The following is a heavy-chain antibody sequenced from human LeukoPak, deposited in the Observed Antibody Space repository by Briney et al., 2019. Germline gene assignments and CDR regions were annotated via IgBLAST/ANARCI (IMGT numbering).Heavy chain of an antibody. CDR1: GGSISSSSYY. Sequence: SETLSLTCTVSGGSISSSSYYWGWIRQPPGKGLEWIGSIYYSGSTYYNPSLKSRVTISVDTSKNQFSLKLSSVTAADTAVYYCARAPITMIVVVIHDAFDIWGQGTMVTVSS. CDR2: IYYSGST. V-gene: IGHV4-39*07. J-gene: IGHJ3*02. D-gene: IGHD3-22*01. CDR3: ARAPITMIVVVIHDAFDI.